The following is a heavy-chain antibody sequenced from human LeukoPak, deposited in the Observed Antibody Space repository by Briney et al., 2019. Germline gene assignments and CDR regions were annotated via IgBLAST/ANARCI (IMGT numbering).Heavy chain of an antibody. Sequence: PGGSLRLSCAASGFTFSSYEMNWVRQAPGKGLEWVSYISSSGSTIYYADSVKGRFTISRDNAKNSLYLQMNSLRAEDTAVYYCARGWSSSAAFYFDYWGQGTLVTVSS. CDR3: ARGWSSSAAFYFDY. V-gene: IGHV3-48*03. J-gene: IGHJ4*02. CDR1: GFTFSSYE. D-gene: IGHD6-6*01. CDR2: ISSSGSTI.